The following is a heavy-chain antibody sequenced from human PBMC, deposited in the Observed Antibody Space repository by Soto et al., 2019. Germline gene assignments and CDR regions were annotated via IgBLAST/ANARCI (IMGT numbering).Heavy chain of an antibody. Sequence: QEQLVESGGGVVQAGRSLRLSCAASGVTFNFFGMHWVRQAPGKGQEWVAVISYDGREKYYADSVKGRFTMSRDNSKNMVYLEMSSLRPEDTSVYYCAKERRHSFDAFDIWGHGTMVTVSS. D-gene: IGHD2-15*01. CDR2: ISYDGREK. V-gene: IGHV3-30*18. J-gene: IGHJ3*02. CDR3: AKERRHSFDAFDI. CDR1: GVTFNFFG.